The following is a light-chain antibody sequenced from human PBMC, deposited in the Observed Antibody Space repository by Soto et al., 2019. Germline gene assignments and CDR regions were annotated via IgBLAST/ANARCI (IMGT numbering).Light chain of an antibody. CDR3: QQRYDWPLT. CDR2: DAS. J-gene: IGKJ4*01. Sequence: EIVLTQSPATLSLSPGERATLSCRASQTVYNYLVWYQQRPGQAPRLLISDASNRATGIPARFSGSGSGTDFTLTINSLETEDLAIYFCQQRYDWPLTFVGVSKIEMK. V-gene: IGKV3-11*01. CDR1: QTVYNY.